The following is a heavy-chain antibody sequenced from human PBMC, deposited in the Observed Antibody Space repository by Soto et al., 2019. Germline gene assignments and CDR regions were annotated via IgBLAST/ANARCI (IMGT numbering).Heavy chain of an antibody. J-gene: IGHJ3*02. CDR2: IIPIFGTA. D-gene: IGHD6-6*01. CDR1: GGTFSSYA. CDR3: AREGPIAARPVCSFDI. Sequence: QVQLVQSGAEVKKHGSSVKVSCKASGGTFSSYAISWVRQAPGQGLEWMGGIIPIFGTANYAQKFQGRVTITADESTSTAYMELSSLRSEDTAVYYCAREGPIAARPVCSFDIWGQGTMVTVSS. V-gene: IGHV1-69*01.